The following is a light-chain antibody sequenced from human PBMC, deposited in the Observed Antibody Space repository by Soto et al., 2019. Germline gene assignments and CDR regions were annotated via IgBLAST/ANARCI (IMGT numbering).Light chain of an antibody. J-gene: IGKJ1*01. CDR2: DAS. Sequence: EIVLTQSPGTLSLSPGERATLSCRTSQSVSSSYLAWYQQKPGQAPRLLIYDASSRATGIPDMFSGSGSGTDFTLTISRLEPEDFAVYYCQQYGSSPPTFGQGTQVEIK. V-gene: IGKV3-20*01. CDR3: QQYGSSPPT. CDR1: QSVSSSY.